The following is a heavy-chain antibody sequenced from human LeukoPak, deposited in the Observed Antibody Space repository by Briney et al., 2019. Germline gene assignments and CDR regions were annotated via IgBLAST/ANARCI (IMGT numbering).Heavy chain of an antibody. J-gene: IGHJ3*02. D-gene: IGHD1-7*01. V-gene: IGHV3-48*01. Sequence: PGGSLRLSCAASGFTFSSYSMNWVRQAPGKGLEWVSYISSSSSTIYYADSVKGRFTVSRDNAKNSLYLQMNSLRAEDTAVYYCARDDPQMIENYVSDAFDIWGQGTMVTVSS. CDR1: GFTFSSYS. CDR3: ARDDPQMIENYVSDAFDI. CDR2: ISSSSSTI.